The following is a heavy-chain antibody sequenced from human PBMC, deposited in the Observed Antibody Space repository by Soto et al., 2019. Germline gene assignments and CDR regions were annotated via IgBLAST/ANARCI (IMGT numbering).Heavy chain of an antibody. Sequence: GGSLRLSCAASGFTFSSYAMSWVRQAPGKGLEWVSAISGSGGSTYYADSVKGRFTISRDNSKNTLYLQMNSLRAEDTAVYYCAKDSLPADVGATIYFDYWGQGTLVTVSS. J-gene: IGHJ4*02. D-gene: IGHD1-26*01. CDR2: ISGSGGST. V-gene: IGHV3-23*01. CDR3: AKDSLPADVGATIYFDY. CDR1: GFTFSSYA.